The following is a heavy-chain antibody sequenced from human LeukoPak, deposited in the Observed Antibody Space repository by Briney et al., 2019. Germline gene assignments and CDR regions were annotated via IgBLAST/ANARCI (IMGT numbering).Heavy chain of an antibody. CDR3: AAPPSDF. J-gene: IGHJ4*02. Sequence: GGSLRLSCATSGFNFNTKWMTWVRQAPGKGLEWVANINQDGSEKYHGDSVKGRFIISRDNAKRSLFLEMSSVRAEDTAVYYCAAPPSDFWGQGTLVPSPQ. V-gene: IGHV3-7*01. CDR1: GFNFNTKW. CDR2: INQDGSEK.